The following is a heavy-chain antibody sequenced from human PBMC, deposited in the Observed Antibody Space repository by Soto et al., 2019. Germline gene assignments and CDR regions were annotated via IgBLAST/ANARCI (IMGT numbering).Heavy chain of an antibody. Sequence: ASVKVSFKASGYTFTGYYMHWVRQAPGQGLEWVGWINPNSGGTNYAQKFQGRVTMTRDTSISTAYMELSRLRSDDTAVYYCARDGAYYDFWSGYSYYYYYGMDVWGQGTTVTVSS. V-gene: IGHV1-2*02. CDR2: INPNSGGT. CDR1: GYTFTGYY. CDR3: ARDGAYYDFWSGYSYYYYYGMDV. J-gene: IGHJ6*02. D-gene: IGHD3-3*01.